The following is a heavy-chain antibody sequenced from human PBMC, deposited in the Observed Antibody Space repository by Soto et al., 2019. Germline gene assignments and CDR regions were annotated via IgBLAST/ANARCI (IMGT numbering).Heavy chain of an antibody. CDR3: ARVVTMVRGAKKTYYYYGMDV. CDR1: GGTFSSYA. V-gene: IGHV1-69*12. CDR2: IIPIFGTA. J-gene: IGHJ6*02. Sequence: QVQLVQSGAEVKKPGSSVKVSCKASGGTFSSYAISWVRQAPGQGLEWMGGIIPIFGTANYAQKFQGRVTITADESTSTAYMELSSLRSEDTAVYYCARVVTMVRGAKKTYYYYGMDVWGQGTTVTVSS. D-gene: IGHD3-10*01.